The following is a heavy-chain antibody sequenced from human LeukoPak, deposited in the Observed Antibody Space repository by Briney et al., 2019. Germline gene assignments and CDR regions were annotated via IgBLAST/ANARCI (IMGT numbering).Heavy chain of an antibody. CDR3: GRVGYPTQRRVLSTVTIPTAGAFDI. Sequence: SETLSLTCAVYGGSFSSYYWRWIRQPPGKGLEWLGEINHSGSTKYNPSLKRRVSISVDKCKNQFSLRLTSVTAAGTGVYHCGRVGYPTQRRVLSTVTIPTAGAFDIWGQGTLVTVSS. V-gene: IGHV4-34*01. J-gene: IGHJ3*02. D-gene: IGHD4-17*01. CDR1: GGSFSSYY. CDR2: INHSGST.